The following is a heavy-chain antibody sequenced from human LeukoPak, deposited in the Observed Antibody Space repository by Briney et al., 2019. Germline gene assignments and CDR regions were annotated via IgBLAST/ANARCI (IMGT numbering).Heavy chain of an antibody. Sequence: PSETLSLTCNVSGGSLGDDSYYWGWIRQSPGKGLEWIGTIYYRGTTLYTPSLKNRVTISVDTSKNQFSLRLSSVTAADTAVYYCARQHYFFDISGYYEDYWGQGTLVIVSS. CDR3: ARQHYFFDISGYYEDY. V-gene: IGHV4-39*01. CDR1: GGSLGDDSYY. D-gene: IGHD3-22*01. CDR2: IYYRGTT. J-gene: IGHJ4*02.